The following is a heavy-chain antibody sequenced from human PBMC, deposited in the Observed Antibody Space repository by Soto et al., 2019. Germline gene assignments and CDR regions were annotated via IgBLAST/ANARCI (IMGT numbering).Heavy chain of an antibody. CDR1: GGSISSGDYY. D-gene: IGHD6-13*01. CDR3: ARPSRPFSSSWAHFDY. CDR2: IYYSGST. J-gene: IGHJ4*02. V-gene: IGHV4-30-4*01. Sequence: PSETLSLTCTVSGGSISSGDYYWSWIRQPPGKGLEWIGYIYYSGSTYYNPSLKSRVTISVDTSKNQFSLKLSSVTAADTAMYYCARPSRPFSSSWAHFDYWGQGTLVTVSS.